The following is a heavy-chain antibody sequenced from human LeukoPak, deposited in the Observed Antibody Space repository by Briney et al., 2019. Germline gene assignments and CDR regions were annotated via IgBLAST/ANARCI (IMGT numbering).Heavy chain of an antibody. Sequence: ASVKVSCKASGFTFTSSAMQWLRQARGERLEWIGWIVVGSGNTNYAQKLQGRVTMTTDTSTSTAYMELRSLRSDDTAVYYCARDPMTNYYDSSGYNWFDPWGQGTLVTVSS. V-gene: IGHV1-58*02. CDR3: ARDPMTNYYDSSGYNWFDP. D-gene: IGHD3-22*01. CDR1: GFTFTSSA. J-gene: IGHJ5*02. CDR2: IVVGSGNT.